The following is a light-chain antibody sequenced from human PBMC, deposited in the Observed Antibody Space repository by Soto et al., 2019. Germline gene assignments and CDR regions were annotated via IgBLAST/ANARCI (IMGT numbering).Light chain of an antibody. J-gene: IGKJ2*01. CDR2: SAS. CDR1: QSISTW. Sequence: DIQMTQSPSTLSASVGDRVTITCRASQSISTWLAWYHQKPGKAPKLLISSASSLESGVPSRFSGSGSGAEFSLAISSLQPGDFATYYCQQYNYYPYTFGEGTKLEIK. CDR3: QQYNYYPYT. V-gene: IGKV1-5*01.